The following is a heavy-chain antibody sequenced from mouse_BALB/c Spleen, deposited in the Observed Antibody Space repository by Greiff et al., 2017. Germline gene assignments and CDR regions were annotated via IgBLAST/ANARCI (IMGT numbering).Heavy chain of an antibody. Sequence: VQLQQSGAELVKPGASVKLSCTASGFNIKDTYMHWVKQRPEQGLEWIGRIDPANGNTKYDPKFQGKATITADTSSNTAYLQLSSLTSEDTAVYYGARDYGYGYWGQGTTLTVSS. CDR3: ARDYGYGY. CDR1: GFNIKDTY. V-gene: IGHV14-3*02. D-gene: IGHD1-2*01. J-gene: IGHJ2*01. CDR2: IDPANGNT.